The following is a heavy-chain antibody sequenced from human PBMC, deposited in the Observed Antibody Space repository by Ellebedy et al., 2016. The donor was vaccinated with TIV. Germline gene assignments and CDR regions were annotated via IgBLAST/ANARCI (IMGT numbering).Heavy chain of an antibody. CDR1: GGSISSSSYY. CDR3: ARESIAARLRHWYFDL. Sequence: SETLSLTCTVSGGSISSSSYYWSWIRQPPGKGLEWIGYIYYSGSTNYNPSLKSRVTISVDTSKNQFSLKLSSVTAADTAVYYCARESIAARLRHWYFDLWGRGTLVTVSS. D-gene: IGHD6-6*01. J-gene: IGHJ2*01. V-gene: IGHV4-61*01. CDR2: IYYSGST.